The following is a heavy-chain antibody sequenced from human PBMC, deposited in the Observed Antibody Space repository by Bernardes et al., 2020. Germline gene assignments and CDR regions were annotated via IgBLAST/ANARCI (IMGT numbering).Heavy chain of an antibody. Sequence: GGSLRLSCAASGFTFSPYWLHWVHQAPGKGLVWVSRINSDGTTINYADSVKGRFTISRDNAKSTLYLQMNNLRVDDTAVYYCVRGGVAAAVDYWGQGTLVTVSS. CDR1: GFTFSPYW. CDR2: INSDGTTI. CDR3: VRGGVAAAVDY. V-gene: IGHV3-74*01. J-gene: IGHJ4*02. D-gene: IGHD2-15*01.